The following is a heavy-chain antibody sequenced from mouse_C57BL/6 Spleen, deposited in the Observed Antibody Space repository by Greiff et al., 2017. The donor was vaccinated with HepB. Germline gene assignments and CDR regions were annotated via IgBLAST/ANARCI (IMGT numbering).Heavy chain of an antibody. V-gene: IGHV1-80*01. CDR1: GYAFSSYW. Sequence: VQLQQSGAELVKPGASVKISCKASGYAFSSYWMNWVKQRPGKGLEWIGQIYPGDGDTNYNGKFKGKATLTADKSSSTAYMQLSSLTSEDSAVYCCARDTPDYYGSRPCDYWGQGTTLTVSS. CDR2: IYPGDGDT. J-gene: IGHJ2*01. D-gene: IGHD1-1*01. CDR3: ARDTPDYYGSRPCDY.